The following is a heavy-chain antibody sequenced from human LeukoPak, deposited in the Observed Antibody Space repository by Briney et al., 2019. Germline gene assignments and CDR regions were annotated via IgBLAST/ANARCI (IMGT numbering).Heavy chain of an antibody. D-gene: IGHD1-7*01. Sequence: GASVKVSCKASGYTFTSYYMHWVRQAPGQGLEWMGIINPSGGSTSYAQKFQGRVTMTRDTSTSTVYMELSSLRSEDTAVYYCARDYWDYVAPTQFDYWGQGTLVTVSS. V-gene: IGHV1-46*01. CDR3: ARDYWDYVAPTQFDY. CDR1: GYTFTSYY. J-gene: IGHJ4*02. CDR2: INPSGGST.